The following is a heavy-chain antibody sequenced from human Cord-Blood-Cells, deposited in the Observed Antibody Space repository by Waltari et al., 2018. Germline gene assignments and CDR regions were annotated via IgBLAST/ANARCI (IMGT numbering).Heavy chain of an antibody. D-gene: IGHD4-17*01. CDR2: IYSGGST. CDR3: ARGGDYGDYLNY. Sequence: EVLLVESGGELIQPWGSLRLSCAASGLTAGSKCMSWVRQAPGKGLEWVSVIYSGGSTYYADSVKGRFTISRDNSKNTLYLQMNSLRAEDTAVYYCARGGDYGDYLNYWGQGTLVTVSS. V-gene: IGHV3-53*01. J-gene: IGHJ4*02. CDR1: GLTAGSKC.